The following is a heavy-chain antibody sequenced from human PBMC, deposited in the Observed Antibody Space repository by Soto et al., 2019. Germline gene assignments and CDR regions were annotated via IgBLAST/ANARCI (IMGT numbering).Heavy chain of an antibody. V-gene: IGHV3-21*01. CDR1: GFTFSSYS. J-gene: IGHJ6*03. Sequence: GGSLRLSCAASGFTFSSYSMNWVRQAPGKGLEWVSSISSSSSYIYYADSVKGRFTISRDNAKNSLYLQMNSLRAEDTAVYYCARIDGYYDSSGYYYYYYYMDVWGKGTTVTVSS. CDR2: ISSSSSYI. CDR3: ARIDGYYDSSGYYYYYYYMDV. D-gene: IGHD3-22*01.